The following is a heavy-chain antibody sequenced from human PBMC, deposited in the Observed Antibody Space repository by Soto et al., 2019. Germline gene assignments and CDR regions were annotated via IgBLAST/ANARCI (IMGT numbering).Heavy chain of an antibody. D-gene: IGHD2-8*01. CDR2: IYPGDSDT. J-gene: IGHJ6*02. CDR3: ARHGGYCTNGVFYSTNINPPYYYYGMDV. V-gene: IGHV5-51*01. CDR1: GYSFTSYW. Sequence: GESLKISCKGSGYSFTSYWIGWVRQMPGKGLEWMGIIYPGDSDTRYSPSFQGQVTISADKSISTAYLQWSSLKASDTAMYYCARHGGYCTNGVFYSTNINPPYYYYGMDVWGQGTTVTVSS.